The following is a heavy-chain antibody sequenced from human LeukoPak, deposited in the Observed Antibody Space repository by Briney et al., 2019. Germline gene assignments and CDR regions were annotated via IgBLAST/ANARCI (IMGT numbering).Heavy chain of an antibody. CDR1: GFTFSSYS. J-gene: IGHJ4*02. D-gene: IGHD3-16*02. V-gene: IGHV3-21*01. Sequence: GGPLGLSWAAPGFTFSSYSMNWVRQAPGKGLEWVSSISSSSSYIYYADSVKGRFTISRDNAKNSLYLQMNSLRAEDTAVYYCARAYDYVWGSYRYSFDYWGQGTLVTVSS. CDR2: ISSSSSYI. CDR3: ARAYDYVWGSYRYSFDY.